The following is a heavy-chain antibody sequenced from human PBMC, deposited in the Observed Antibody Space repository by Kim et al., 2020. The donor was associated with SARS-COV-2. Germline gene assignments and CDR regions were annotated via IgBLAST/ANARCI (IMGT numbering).Heavy chain of an antibody. CDR3: ARGGGNSDY. D-gene: IGHD2-21*02. J-gene: IGHJ4*02. Sequence: SYIYYADSVKGRFTISRDNAKNSLYLQMNSLRAEDTAVYYCARGGGNSDYWGQGTLVTVSS. CDR2: SYI. V-gene: IGHV3-21*01.